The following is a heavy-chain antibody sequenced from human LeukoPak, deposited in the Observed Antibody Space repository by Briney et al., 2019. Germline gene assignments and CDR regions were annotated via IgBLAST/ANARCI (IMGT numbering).Heavy chain of an antibody. CDR1: GYTFTNYA. D-gene: IGHD3-22*01. Sequence: ASVNVSCKASGYTFTNYAMTWVRQASGQGLERIGWINTNTGNPTYAQGFTGRFVFSLDTSVSTAYLQISSLKAEDTAVYYCALVFYYDSRGHPNWFDPWGQGTLVTVSS. CDR2: INTNTGNP. J-gene: IGHJ5*02. CDR3: ALVFYYDSRGHPNWFDP. V-gene: IGHV7-4-1*02.